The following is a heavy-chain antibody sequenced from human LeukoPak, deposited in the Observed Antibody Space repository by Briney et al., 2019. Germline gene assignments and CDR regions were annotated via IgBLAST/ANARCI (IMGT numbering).Heavy chain of an antibody. CDR1: GASISSFY. CDR2: IYNSGTT. CDR3: ATGYSSGWYFDY. D-gene: IGHD6-19*01. Sequence: PSETLSLTCTVSGASISSFYWSWIRQPPGKGLEWIGYIYNSGTTNYNPSLKGRVTISVDTSKNQFSLKVSSVTAADTAVYYCATGYSSGWYFDYWGQGTLVTVSS. J-gene: IGHJ4*02. V-gene: IGHV4-59*01.